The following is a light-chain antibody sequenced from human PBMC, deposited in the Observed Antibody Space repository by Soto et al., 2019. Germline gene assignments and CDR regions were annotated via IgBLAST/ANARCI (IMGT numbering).Light chain of an antibody. V-gene: IGKV3-20*01. J-gene: IGKJ1*01. Sequence: EIVLTQSPGTLSLSPGERATLSCRASESVSSSYLAWYQQKPGQAPRLLIFGASSRATGTPDRFSGSGSGTDFTLTISRLEPEDFAVYYCQQYGSSPPWTFGQGTVVEIK. CDR3: QQYGSSPPWT. CDR1: ESVSSSY. CDR2: GAS.